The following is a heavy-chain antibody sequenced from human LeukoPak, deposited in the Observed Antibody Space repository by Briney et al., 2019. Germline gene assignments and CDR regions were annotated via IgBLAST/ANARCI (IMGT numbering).Heavy chain of an antibody. J-gene: IGHJ6*04. D-gene: IGHD4/OR15-4a*01. V-gene: IGHV3-33*01. CDR1: GFTFSSYG. Sequence: QPGRSLRLSCAASGFTFSSYGMHWVRQAPGKGLEWVAVIWYDGSNKYYADSVKGRFTISRDNSKNTLYLQMNSLRAEDTAVYYCARDPDYGEEYGMDVWGKGTTVTVSS. CDR3: ARDPDYGEEYGMDV. CDR2: IWYDGSNK.